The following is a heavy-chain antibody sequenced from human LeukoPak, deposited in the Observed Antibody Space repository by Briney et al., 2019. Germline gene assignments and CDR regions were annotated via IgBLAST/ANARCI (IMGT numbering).Heavy chain of an antibody. CDR3: ARDPSQYDFWSGYYGFDY. D-gene: IGHD3-3*01. CDR1: GYTFTSNY. CDR2: IYPRDGST. J-gene: IGHJ4*02. V-gene: IGHV1-46*01. Sequence: ASVKVSCKASGYTFTSNYIHWVRQAPGQGLEWMGMIYPRDGSTSYAQKFQGRVTMTRDTSTSTVYMELSSLRSEDTAVYYCARDPSQYDFWSGYYGFDYWGQGTLVTVSS.